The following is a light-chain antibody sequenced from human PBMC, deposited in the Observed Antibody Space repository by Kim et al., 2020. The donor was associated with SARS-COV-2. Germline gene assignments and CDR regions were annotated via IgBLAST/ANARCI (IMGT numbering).Light chain of an antibody. J-gene: IGLJ1*01. CDR2: RDN. Sequence: SYELTQPPSVSVSPGQTASITWSGEKLGEKYASWYQQKPGQSPVVVIFRDNRRPSGIPERFSGSNSGNTATLTISGTPAMDEADYYCQAWDSSIYVFGTGTKLTVL. V-gene: IGLV3-1*01. CDR1: KLGEKY. CDR3: QAWDSSIYV.